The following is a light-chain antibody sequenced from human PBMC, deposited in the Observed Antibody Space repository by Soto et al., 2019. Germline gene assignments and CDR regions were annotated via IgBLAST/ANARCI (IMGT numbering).Light chain of an antibody. V-gene: IGLV2-14*01. Sequence: QSALAHPSSVSGSPGQSITISCTGTSTDVGGYNYVSWYQHHPGKGPKLIIYEVNNRPSGVSDRFSGSKSGNKASLTISNLEAEDESDYYCGSYTSTDNQFVFGTGTKVTVL. J-gene: IGLJ1*01. CDR3: GSYTSTDNQFV. CDR2: EVN. CDR1: STDVGGYNY.